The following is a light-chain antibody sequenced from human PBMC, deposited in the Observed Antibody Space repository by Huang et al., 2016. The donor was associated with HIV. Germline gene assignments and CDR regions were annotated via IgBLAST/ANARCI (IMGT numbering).Light chain of an antibody. J-gene: IGKJ2*01. Sequence: DIVMTQSPDSLAVSLGERATINCKSSQSVLYSSNNKNYLSWYQQKPGQSPKLLISWASTRESGVPDRVSGSGSGTDFTRTISSLQAEDVAVYYCHQYYNTRYTFGQGTKLEIK. CDR3: HQYYNTRYT. CDR2: WAS. V-gene: IGKV4-1*01. CDR1: QSVLYSSNNKNY.